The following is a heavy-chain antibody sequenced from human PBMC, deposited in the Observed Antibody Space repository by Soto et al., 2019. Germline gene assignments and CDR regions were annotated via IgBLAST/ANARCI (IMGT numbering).Heavy chain of an antibody. CDR2: ISGSGGGT. V-gene: IGHV3-23*01. D-gene: IGHD3-22*01. J-gene: IGHJ3*02. Sequence: GGSLRLSCAASGFTFSSYAMSWVRQAPGKGLEWVSAISGSGGGTYYADSVKGRFTISRDNSKNTLYLQMNSLRAEDTAVYYCAKYYYDSSGYSAFDIWGQGTMVTVSS. CDR3: AKYYYDSSGYSAFDI. CDR1: GFTFSSYA.